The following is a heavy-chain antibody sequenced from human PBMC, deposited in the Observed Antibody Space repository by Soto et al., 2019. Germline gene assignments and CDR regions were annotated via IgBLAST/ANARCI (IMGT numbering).Heavy chain of an antibody. Sequence: ASVKVSCRAAGYSFTAYYINWVRQAPGQVFELLGWIKPTSGVTNYAQKFQGRVTVTRDTTISKAYMELTRLRSDDTAVYYCARDLGGRVDPFGNGGQGTRVTVSS. D-gene: IGHD1-26*01. CDR1: GYSFTAYY. J-gene: IGHJ4*02. CDR2: IKPTSGVT. CDR3: ARDLGGRVDPFGN. V-gene: IGHV1-2*02.